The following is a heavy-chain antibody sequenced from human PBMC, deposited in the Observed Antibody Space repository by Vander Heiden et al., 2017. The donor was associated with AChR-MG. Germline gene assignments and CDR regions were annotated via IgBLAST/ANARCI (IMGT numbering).Heavy chain of an antibody. J-gene: IGHJ4*02. V-gene: IGHV3-30*18. Sequence: QVQLVESGGGVAQPERSLSRACAATGFAFRSFAMHGVRQARGKGPEWVAVISYDGSTEYYVDSVKGRFSISRDNSKNTLYLQMNSLKAEDTAVYYCAKESGSYNRRVDFWGQGTLVTVSS. CDR2: ISYDGSTE. CDR1: GFAFRSFA. D-gene: IGHD1-26*01. CDR3: AKESGSYNRRVDF.